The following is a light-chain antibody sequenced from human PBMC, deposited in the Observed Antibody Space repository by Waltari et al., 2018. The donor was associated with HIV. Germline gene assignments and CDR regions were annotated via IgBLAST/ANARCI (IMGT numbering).Light chain of an antibody. CDR2: DAS. CDR1: QSVRSL. Sequence: EIVLTQSPATLSLSPGERATLSCGASQSVRSLIAWYQQKPGQAPRLLIYDASNRATGIPARFSGSGSATDFTLTISSLEPEDFAVSYCQQRSNWPLTFGGGTVVEIK. CDR3: QQRSNWPLT. J-gene: IGKJ4*01. V-gene: IGKV3-11*01.